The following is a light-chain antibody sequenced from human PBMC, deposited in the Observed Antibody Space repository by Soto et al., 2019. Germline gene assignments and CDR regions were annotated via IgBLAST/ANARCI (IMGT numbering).Light chain of an antibody. CDR1: QSVSSN. V-gene: IGKV3-15*01. CDR2: GAS. CDR3: QQYESYSPWT. J-gene: IGKJ1*01. Sequence: EIVMTQSPATLSVSPGERATLSCRASQSVSSNLAWYQQNPGQAPRLLIYGASTRATGIPDRFSGSGSGTEFTLTISNLQPDDFATYYCQQYESYSPWTFGQGTKVDIK.